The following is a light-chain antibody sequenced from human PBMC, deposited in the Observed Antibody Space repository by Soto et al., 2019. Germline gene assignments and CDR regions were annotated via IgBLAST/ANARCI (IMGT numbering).Light chain of an antibody. CDR1: QRISSW. Sequence: DIQMTQSPSTLSASVGDRVIITFRASQRISSWLAWYQQKPGKAPNLLIYKASALKSGVPSRFSGSGSGTEFTLAISSLQPDDVATYYCQQYDNDSWTFGQGTKVEIK. J-gene: IGKJ1*01. V-gene: IGKV1-5*03. CDR3: QQYDNDSWT. CDR2: KAS.